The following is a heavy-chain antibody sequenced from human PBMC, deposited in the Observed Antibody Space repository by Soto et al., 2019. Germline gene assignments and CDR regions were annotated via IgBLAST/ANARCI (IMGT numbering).Heavy chain of an antibody. J-gene: IGHJ5*02. CDR2: INHSGST. Sequence: SETLSLTCTVSGGSISSGDYYWSWIRQPPGKGQEWIGEINHSGSTNYNPSLKSRVTISVDTSNNQFSLKLSSVTAADTAVYYCSRVMEVAVAGDWFDPWGRGTLVTVSS. CDR1: GGSISSGDYY. D-gene: IGHD6-19*01. CDR3: SRVMEVAVAGDWFDP. V-gene: IGHV4-39*07.